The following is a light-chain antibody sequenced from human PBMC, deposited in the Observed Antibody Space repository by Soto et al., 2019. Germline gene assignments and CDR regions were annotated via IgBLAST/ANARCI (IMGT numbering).Light chain of an antibody. J-gene: IGKJ5*01. CDR3: QQRKYWPPLT. Sequence: ETVLTQSPATLSLSPGERATLSCRASQSVDIYLAWYQQKPGQAPRLLIYGASNRATGIPARFSGSGSGTDFTLTISSLEPEDFAVYYCQQRKYWPPLTFGQGTRLEIK. V-gene: IGKV3-11*01. CDR1: QSVDIY. CDR2: GAS.